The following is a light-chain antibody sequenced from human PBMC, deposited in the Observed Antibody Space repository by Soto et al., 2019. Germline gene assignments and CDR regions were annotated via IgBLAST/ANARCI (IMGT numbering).Light chain of an antibody. J-gene: IGLJ1*01. Sequence: SYELTQPPSVSVAQEKSDPIICGGNNIGNKRVHWYRQKPGQAPVLVISSDSDRPSGIPERFSGSNSGNTATLTISRVEDGDEADYFCQVWDIMTDNYVVGPGTKVAVL. CDR3: QVWDIMTDNYV. V-gene: IGLV3-21*04. CDR1: NIGNKR. CDR2: SDS.